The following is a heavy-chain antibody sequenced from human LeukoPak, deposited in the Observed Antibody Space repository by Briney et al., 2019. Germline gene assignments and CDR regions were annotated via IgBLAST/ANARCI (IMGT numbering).Heavy chain of an antibody. CDR3: AKPGLPAAMGDYYGMDV. J-gene: IGHJ6*02. D-gene: IGHD2-2*01. V-gene: IGHV3-43*01. Sequence: GGSLRLSCAASGFTFDDYTMHWVRQAPGKGLEWVSLISWDGGSTYYADSVKGRFTISRDNSKNSLYLQMNSLGTEDTALYYCAKPGLPAAMGDYYGMDVWGQGTTVTVSS. CDR1: GFTFDDYT. CDR2: ISWDGGST.